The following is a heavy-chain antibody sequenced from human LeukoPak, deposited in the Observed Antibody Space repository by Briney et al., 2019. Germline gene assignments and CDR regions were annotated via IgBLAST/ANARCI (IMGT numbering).Heavy chain of an antibody. Sequence: GGSLRLSCAASGFTFSSYAMHWVRQAPGKGLEWLAVISYDGSNKYYADSVKGRFTISRDNSKNTLYLQMNSLRAEDTAVYYCARDFGHYYDSSGYYYSFDYWGQGTLVTVSS. CDR2: ISYDGSNK. CDR3: ARDFGHYYDSSGYYYSFDY. CDR1: GFTFSSYA. V-gene: IGHV3-30-3*01. D-gene: IGHD3-22*01. J-gene: IGHJ4*02.